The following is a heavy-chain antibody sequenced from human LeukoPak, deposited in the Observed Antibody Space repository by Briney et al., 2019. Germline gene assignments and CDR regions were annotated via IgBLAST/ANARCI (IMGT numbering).Heavy chain of an antibody. Sequence: GRSLRLSCAASGFTFSSYEMNWVRQAPGKGLEWVSYISSSGSTIYYADSVKGRFTISRDNAKNSLYLQMNSLRAEDTAVYYCARGDSGSHYFDYWGQGTLVTVSS. D-gene: IGHD1-26*01. CDR2: ISSSGSTI. CDR1: GFTFSSYE. V-gene: IGHV3-48*03. CDR3: ARGDSGSHYFDY. J-gene: IGHJ4*02.